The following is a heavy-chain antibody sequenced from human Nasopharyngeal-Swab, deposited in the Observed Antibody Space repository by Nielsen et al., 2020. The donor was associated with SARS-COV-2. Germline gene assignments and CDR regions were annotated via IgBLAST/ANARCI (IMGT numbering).Heavy chain of an antibody. CDR1: DFTFSHYW. D-gene: IGHD3-3*01. CDR2: INHDGSQK. V-gene: IGHV3-7*01. CDR3: ARSHTSITIFGVVTYYGMDV. Sequence: GGSLRLSCGASDFTFSHYWMSWVRQAPGKGLEWVANINHDGSQKYYVDSVKGRFTISRDNSKNSIYLQMDRLRVEDTAVYYCARSHTSITIFGVVTYYGMDVWGQGTTVTVSS. J-gene: IGHJ6*02.